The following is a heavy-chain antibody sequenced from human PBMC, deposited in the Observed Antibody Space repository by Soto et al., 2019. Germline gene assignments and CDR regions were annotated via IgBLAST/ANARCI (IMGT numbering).Heavy chain of an antibody. D-gene: IGHD2-2*01. CDR3: ARGFVITAMPDY. CDR1: GFTFNTYG. Sequence: QVQLMESGGGVVQPGGSLRLSCAASGFTFNTYGMHWVRQAPGKGLEGVAVIWDDGSNQYYADSVKGRFTISRDNSKSPLFLQMNTLRADDTAIYYSARGFVITAMPDYWGQGTLLTVSS. CDR2: IWDDGSNQ. J-gene: IGHJ4*02. V-gene: IGHV3-33*01.